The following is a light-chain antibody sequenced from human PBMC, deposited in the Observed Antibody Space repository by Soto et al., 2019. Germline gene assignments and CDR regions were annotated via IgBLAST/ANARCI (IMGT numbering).Light chain of an antibody. J-gene: IGLJ3*02. V-gene: IGLV2-8*01. Sequence: QSALTQPPSASGSPGQSVTISCTGTSSDVGGYNYVSWYQQHPGKAPKLMIYEVSKRPSGVPDRFSGSESGNTASLTVSGLQADDEADYYCSSYATSPTDLVFGGGTKLTVL. CDR1: SSDVGGYNY. CDR2: EVS. CDR3: SSYATSPTDLV.